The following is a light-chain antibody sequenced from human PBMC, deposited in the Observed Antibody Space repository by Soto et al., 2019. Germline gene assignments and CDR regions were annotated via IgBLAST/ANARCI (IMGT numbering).Light chain of an antibody. V-gene: IGKV2-30*01. CDR1: QSLEYSDGNTY. J-gene: IGKJ1*01. CDR3: MQNTHWPPRT. Sequence: DVVMTQSPLSLPVTLGQPASISCRSSQSLEYSDGNTYLNWFHQRPGQSPRRLIYKVSNRDSGVPDRFSGSVSGTDFTLKISRVEAEDVGIYYCMQNTHWPPRTFGQGTKVEIK. CDR2: KVS.